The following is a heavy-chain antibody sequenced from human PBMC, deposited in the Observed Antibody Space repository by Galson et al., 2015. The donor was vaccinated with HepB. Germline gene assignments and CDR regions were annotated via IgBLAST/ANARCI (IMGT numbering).Heavy chain of an antibody. CDR3: AKAADSSGYYYQYDY. CDR2: ISGSGRST. J-gene: IGHJ4*02. CDR1: RFIFSSYA. Sequence: SLRLSCAASRFIFSSYAMSWVRQAPGKGLEWVSAISGSGRSTYYADSVKGRFTISRDNSKNTLYLQMNSLRAEDTAVYYCAKAADSSGYYYQYDYWGQGTLVTVSS. V-gene: IGHV3-23*01. D-gene: IGHD3-22*01.